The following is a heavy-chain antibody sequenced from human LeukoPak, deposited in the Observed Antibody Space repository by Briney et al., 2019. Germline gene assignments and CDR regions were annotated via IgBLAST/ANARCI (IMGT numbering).Heavy chain of an antibody. Sequence: GGSLRLSCTASGFTFGDYAMSWFRQAPGKGLEWVGFIRSKAYGGTTEYAASVKGRFTISRDDSKSIAYLQMNSLKTEDTAVYYCTRVGAAMEFDYWGQGTLVTVFS. D-gene: IGHD2-2*01. V-gene: IGHV3-49*03. J-gene: IGHJ4*02. CDR1: GFTFGDYA. CDR3: TRVGAAMEFDY. CDR2: IRSKAYGGTT.